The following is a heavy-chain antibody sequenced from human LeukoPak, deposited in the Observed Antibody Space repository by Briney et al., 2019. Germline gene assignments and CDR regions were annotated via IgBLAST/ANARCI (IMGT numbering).Heavy chain of an antibody. V-gene: IGHV3-30-3*01. Sequence: GGSLRLSCAASGFTFSSYAMHWVRQAPGKGLEWVAVISYDGSNKYYADSVKGRFTISRDNSKNTLYLQMNSLRAEDTAVYYCAGSDWYGRDYFDYWGQGTLGTVSS. D-gene: IGHD6-19*01. CDR3: AGSDWYGRDYFDY. CDR1: GFTFSSYA. CDR2: ISYDGSNK. J-gene: IGHJ4*02.